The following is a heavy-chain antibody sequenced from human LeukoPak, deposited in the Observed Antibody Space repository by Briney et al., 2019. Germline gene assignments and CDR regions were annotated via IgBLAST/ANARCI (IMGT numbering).Heavy chain of an antibody. CDR3: ARRLTQYDCFDP. CDR2: TYCRSTWYN. J-gene: IGHJ5*02. D-gene: IGHD2-2*01. CDR1: GDSVSSNSVT. Sequence: SQTLSLTCAISGDSVSSNSVTLNWIRQSPWRGLEWLDRTYCRSTWYNDYAVSVRGRITVNPDTSKNQFSLHLNSVTPEDTAVYYCARRLTQYDCFDPWGQGILVTVSS. V-gene: IGHV6-1*01.